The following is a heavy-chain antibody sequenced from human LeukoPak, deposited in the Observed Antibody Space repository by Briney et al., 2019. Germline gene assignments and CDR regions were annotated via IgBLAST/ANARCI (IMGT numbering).Heavy chain of an antibody. CDR3: AKDPVGSYYFDY. Sequence: SGGSLRLSCAASGFTFSSYAMSWVRQAPGKGLEWVSAISGSGGSTYYADSVKGRFTISRDNSKNTLYLQMNRLRAEDTAVYYCAKDPVGSYYFDYWGQGTLVTVSS. D-gene: IGHD1-26*01. V-gene: IGHV3-23*01. CDR1: GFTFSSYA. J-gene: IGHJ4*02. CDR2: ISGSGGST.